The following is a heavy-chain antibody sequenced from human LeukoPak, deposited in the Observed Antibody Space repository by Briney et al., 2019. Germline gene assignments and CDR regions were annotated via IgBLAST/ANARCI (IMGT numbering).Heavy chain of an antibody. CDR1: GGSISNYY. CDR2: IYYSGST. J-gene: IGHJ3*02. CDR3: ARDGGIAVAGTWAFDI. Sequence: KPSETLSLTCSVSGGSISNYYWNWIRQSPGKGLEWIGYIYYSGSTTYNPSLKSRVTISVDKSKNQFSLKLSSVTAADTAVYYCARDGGIAVAGTWAFDIWGQGTMVTVSS. V-gene: IGHV4-59*12. D-gene: IGHD6-19*01.